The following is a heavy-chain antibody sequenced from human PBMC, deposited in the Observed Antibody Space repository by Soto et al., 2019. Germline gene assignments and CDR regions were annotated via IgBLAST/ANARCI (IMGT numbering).Heavy chain of an antibody. CDR2: INHSGNT. Sequence: SETLSLTCAVSGGSFNAYYWSWIRQSPGKGLEWIGEINHSGNTNYNSALKSRVTISVDTSKNQFSLNLTSVTAADTAVYYCARVVVGPTNWFDPWGQGTLVTVSS. V-gene: IGHV4-34*01. D-gene: IGHD2-21*01. CDR3: ARVVVGPTNWFDP. J-gene: IGHJ5*02. CDR1: GGSFNAYY.